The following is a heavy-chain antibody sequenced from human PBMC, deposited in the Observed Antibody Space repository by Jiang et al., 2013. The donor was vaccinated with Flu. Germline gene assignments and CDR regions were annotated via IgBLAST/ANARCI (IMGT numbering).Heavy chain of an antibody. CDR3: ATGNSLDN. Sequence: GPGLVNPSETLSLICAVSGGSISTYYWSWIRQPAGKGLEWIGRFYNSGRITYNPSLKSRATMSADTSKKLFFLRLNSVTAADTALYYCATGNSLDNWGQGTLVTVSS. D-gene: IGHD4-23*01. CDR2: FYNSGRI. J-gene: IGHJ4*02. CDR1: GGSISTYY. V-gene: IGHV4-4*07.